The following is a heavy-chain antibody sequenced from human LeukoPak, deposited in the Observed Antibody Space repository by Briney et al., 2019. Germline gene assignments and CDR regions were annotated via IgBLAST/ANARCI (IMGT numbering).Heavy chain of an antibody. CDR1: GYTFTGYY. CDR2: INPNSGGT. CDR3: ASAQYSSSWHRDY. V-gene: IGHV1-2*02. D-gene: IGHD6-13*01. Sequence: ASVKVSCKASGYTFTGYYMHWVRQAPGQGLEWMGWINPNSGGTNYAQKFQGRVTMTRDTSISTAYMELSRLRSDDTAVYYCASAQYSSSWHRDYWGQGTLVTVSS. J-gene: IGHJ4*02.